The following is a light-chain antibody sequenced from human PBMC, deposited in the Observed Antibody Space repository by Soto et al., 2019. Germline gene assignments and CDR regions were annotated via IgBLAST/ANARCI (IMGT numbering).Light chain of an antibody. J-gene: IGKJ4*01. Sequence: DIQLTQSPSFLSAFVGDTVTITCRASQAMSSYLAWYQQKPGRVPKLLIRSASTLQSGVPPRFSGGGSETAFTLTSSPRQPDAAGSYYRQQFNGYQLAFGGRTIVEMK. V-gene: IGKV1-9*01. CDR2: SAS. CDR3: QQFNGYQLA. CDR1: QAMSSY.